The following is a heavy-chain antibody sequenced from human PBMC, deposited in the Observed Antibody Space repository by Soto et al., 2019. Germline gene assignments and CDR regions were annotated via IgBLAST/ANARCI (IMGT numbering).Heavy chain of an antibody. Sequence: EAQLLESGGGLVQPGGSLRLSCAASGITFSSYAMSWVRQAPGKGLDWVSAIVSSGGNTYYPDSVKGRFTISRDNPKNTLDLQINSLRGEDTAVYYWAKYETQYYVYSCMDVWSGGPTVAVCS. V-gene: IGHV3-23*01. D-gene: IGHD3-3*01. J-gene: IGHJ6*03. CDR1: GITFSSYA. CDR2: IVSSGGNT. CDR3: AKYETQYYVYSCMDV.